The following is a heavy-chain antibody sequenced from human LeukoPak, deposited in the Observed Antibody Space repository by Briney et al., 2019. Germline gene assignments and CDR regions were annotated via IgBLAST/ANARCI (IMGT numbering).Heavy chain of an antibody. CDR2: IESKTDGETT. D-gene: IGHD3-10*01. V-gene: IGHV3-15*04. J-gene: IGHJ4*02. Sequence: PGGSLRLSCAASEFTFSDTWMSWVRQAPGKGLEWVGRIESKTDGETTDYATPVKDRFIISRDDSTNTLYLQMNSLKSEDTAVYYCSTYGSGRKFDYWGQGTLVTVSS. CDR3: STYGSGRKFDY. CDR1: EFTFSDTW.